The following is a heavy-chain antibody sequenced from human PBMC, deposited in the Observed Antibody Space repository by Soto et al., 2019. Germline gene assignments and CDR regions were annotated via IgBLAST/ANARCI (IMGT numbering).Heavy chain of an antibody. CDR3: ARAYSAVKGKGGMDV. Sequence: PSATLSLTCTVSGGSISSNYWNWTRQPAGKGLEWIGRISSSESTNYKPSLKRRVTMSLDTSKNQFSLKVYSVTAADTAVYFCARAYSAVKGKGGMDVWGQGTTVTVSS. CDR2: ISSSEST. CDR1: GGSISSNY. J-gene: IGHJ6*02. D-gene: IGHD6-13*01. V-gene: IGHV4-4*07.